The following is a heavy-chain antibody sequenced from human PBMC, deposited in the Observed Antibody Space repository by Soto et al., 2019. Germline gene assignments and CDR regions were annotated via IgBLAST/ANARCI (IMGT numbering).Heavy chain of an antibody. Sequence: EVQLVESGGGLVQSGGSLRLSCAASGFTFSSYSMYWVRQAPGKGLEWVSYITSSSSTIYYADSVQGRFTSSRDNAKNSLYLQLNILRDEDTAVYYCARGRGYCSGISCYIDYWGQGILVTVSS. CDR1: GFTFSSYS. CDR3: ARGRGYCSGISCYIDY. V-gene: IGHV3-48*02. J-gene: IGHJ4*02. D-gene: IGHD2-2*02. CDR2: ITSSSSTI.